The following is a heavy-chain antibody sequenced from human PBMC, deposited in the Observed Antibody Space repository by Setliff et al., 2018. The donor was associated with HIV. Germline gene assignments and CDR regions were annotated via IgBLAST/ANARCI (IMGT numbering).Heavy chain of an antibody. D-gene: IGHD2-2*01. CDR1: GDSISNNGYY. Sequence: ETLSLTCTVSGDSISNNGYYWAWIRQPPGKGLEWIGCVYHRGTTYYNPSLKSRLAMSVDTSKNKFFLKLNSLTAADTAVYYCSLQHGRPMRWFDPWGPGTLVTVSS. V-gene: IGHV4-39*01. J-gene: IGHJ5*02. CDR2: VYHRGTT. CDR3: SLQHGRPMRWFDP.